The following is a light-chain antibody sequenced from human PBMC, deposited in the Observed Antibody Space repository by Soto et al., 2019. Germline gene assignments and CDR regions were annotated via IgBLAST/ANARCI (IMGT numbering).Light chain of an antibody. CDR1: SSDVGGYNY. CDR2: DVS. Sequence: SALTQPASVSGCPGQSITISCTGTSSDVGGYNYVSWYQQHPGKAPKLMIYDVSNRPSGVSNRFSGSKSGNTASLTISGLQAEDDAEYYCSSYTSSSPYVFGTGNKV. J-gene: IGLJ1*01. V-gene: IGLV2-14*01. CDR3: SSYTSSSPYV.